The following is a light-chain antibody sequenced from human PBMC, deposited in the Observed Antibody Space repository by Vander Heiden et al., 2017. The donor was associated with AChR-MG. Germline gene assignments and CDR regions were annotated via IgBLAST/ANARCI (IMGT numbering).Light chain of an antibody. V-gene: IGKV1-39*01. Sequence: DIQMTQSPSSLSASVGDRATITCRARQPIKIYLNWYQQRPGKAPNLLIYRGSALHSGVASRFSGSRSGTDFTLTISSLQPEDFATYYCRQCYSNPQTFGQGTRVEIK. J-gene: IGKJ1*01. CDR3: RQCYSNPQT. CDR2: RGS. CDR1: QPIKIY.